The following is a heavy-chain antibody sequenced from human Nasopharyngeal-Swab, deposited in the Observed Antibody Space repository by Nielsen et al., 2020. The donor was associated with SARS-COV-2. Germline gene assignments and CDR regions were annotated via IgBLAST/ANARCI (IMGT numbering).Heavy chain of an antibody. CDR1: GFTFADYA. D-gene: IGHD5-18*01. V-gene: IGHV3-9*01. CDR3: AKARISGYSFIPFNY. Sequence: GGSLRLSCAASGFTFADYAMHWVPQAPGKGLAWFSGISWNSGSIGYADSVKGRFTISRDNAKNSLYLQMNSLRAEDTAFYYCAKARISGYSFIPFNYWGQGTLVTVSS. CDR2: ISWNSGSI. J-gene: IGHJ4*02.